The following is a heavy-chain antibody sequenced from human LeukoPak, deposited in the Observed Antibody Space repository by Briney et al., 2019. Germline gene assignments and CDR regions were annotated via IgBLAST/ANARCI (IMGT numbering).Heavy chain of an antibody. V-gene: IGHV4-59*08. CDR1: AGSISGFC. CDR3: ARLRTAAAGYYGMDG. D-gene: IGHD2-15*01. Sequence: SSETLSFTCSVAAGSISGFCWSWIRQRPGQGWEGIGFIYNIGITNYTPSFKSRVTISVDTSKSPFSLKLSCVTAADTAVYYCARLRTAAAGYYGMDGWGQGTTVTVAS. J-gene: IGHJ6*02. CDR2: IYNIGIT.